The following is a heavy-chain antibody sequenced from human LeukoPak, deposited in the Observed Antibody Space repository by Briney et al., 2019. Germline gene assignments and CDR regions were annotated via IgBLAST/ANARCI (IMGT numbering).Heavy chain of an antibody. CDR3: ARDKSIAAAGTDF. D-gene: IGHD6-13*01. CDR2: INQDGSDK. Sequence: GGSLRLSCAASGFTFSNYWMSWVRQAPGKGLEWVANINQDGSDKYYMDSVKGRFTISRDNAKNSLYLQMNSLRAEDTALYYCARDKSIAAAGTDFWGQGTLVTVSS. V-gene: IGHV3-7*01. J-gene: IGHJ4*02. CDR1: GFTFSNYW.